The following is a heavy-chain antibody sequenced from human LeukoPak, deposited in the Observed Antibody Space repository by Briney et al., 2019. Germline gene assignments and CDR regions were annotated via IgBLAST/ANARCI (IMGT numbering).Heavy chain of an antibody. CDR1: GFTFSSYS. D-gene: IGHD6-13*01. V-gene: IGHV3-48*01. CDR3: ARGGGANIASAGKGY. J-gene: IGHJ4*02. CDR2: ISSSGSTI. Sequence: GGSLRLSCAASGFTFSSYSMNWVRQAPGKGLEWLSYISSSGSTICYADSVKGRFTISRDNGKNSLYLQMNSLRAEDTAVYYCARGGGANIASAGKGYWGQGTLVTVSS.